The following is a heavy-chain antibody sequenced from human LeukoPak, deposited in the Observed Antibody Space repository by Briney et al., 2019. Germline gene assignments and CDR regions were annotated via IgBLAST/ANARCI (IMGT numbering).Heavy chain of an antibody. Sequence: SVKVSCKASGGTFSSYAISWVRQAPGQGVEWRGGIIPIFGTANYAQKFQGRVTITADESTSTAYMELSSLRSEDTAVYYCASSGGYSYGFAQLWGQGTLVTVSS. V-gene: IGHV1-69*13. D-gene: IGHD5-18*01. CDR1: GGTFSSYA. CDR3: ASSGGYSYGFAQL. J-gene: IGHJ4*02. CDR2: IIPIFGTA.